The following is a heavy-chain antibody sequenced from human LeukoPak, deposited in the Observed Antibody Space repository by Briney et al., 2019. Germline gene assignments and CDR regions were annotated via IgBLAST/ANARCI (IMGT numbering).Heavy chain of an antibody. J-gene: IGHJ4*02. CDR1: GNTFTSYG. CDR2: ISAYNGNT. V-gene: IGHV1-18*01. Sequence: GASVKVSCKASGNTFTSYGISWVRQAPGQGLEWMGWISAYNGNTNYAQKLQGRVTMTTDTSTSTAYMELRSLRSDDTAVYYCARASGILSGYYFLQPFTNWGQGTLVTVSS. CDR3: ARASGILSGYYFLQPFTN. D-gene: IGHD3-9*01.